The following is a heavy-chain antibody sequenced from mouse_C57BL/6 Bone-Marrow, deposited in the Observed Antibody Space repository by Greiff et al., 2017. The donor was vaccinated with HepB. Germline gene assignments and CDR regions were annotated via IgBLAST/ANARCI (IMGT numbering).Heavy chain of an antibody. D-gene: IGHD2-4*01. V-gene: IGHV1-7*01. J-gene: IGHJ3*01. CDR2: INPSSGYT. CDR3: ARGVEYDYAWFAY. Sequence: VQGVESGAELAKPGASVKLSCKASGYTFTSYWMHWVKQRPGQGLEWIGYINPSSGYTKYNQKFKDKATLTADKSSSTAYMQLSSLTYEDSAVYYCARGVEYDYAWFAYWGQGTLVTVSA. CDR1: GYTFTSYW.